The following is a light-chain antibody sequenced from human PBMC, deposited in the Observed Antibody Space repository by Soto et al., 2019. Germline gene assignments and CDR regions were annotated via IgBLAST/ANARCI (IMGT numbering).Light chain of an antibody. CDR3: QQYAYWPET. J-gene: IGKJ1*01. CDR2: YSS. Sequence: EVMMPQLAETVSVTPGETVTLSCWAIQSVRTNLAWYQQRPGQAPRLLIHYSSTRATDVPARFSGSGSGTNFTLALSSLQSEDFAVYFCQQYAYWPETFGQGTTVDIK. CDR1: QSVRTN. V-gene: IGKV3D-15*01.